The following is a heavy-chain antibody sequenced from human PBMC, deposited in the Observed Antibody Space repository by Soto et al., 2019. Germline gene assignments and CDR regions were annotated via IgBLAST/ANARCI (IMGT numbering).Heavy chain of an antibody. CDR3: AREKEDYVWGSYRYLAFDI. V-gene: IGHV1-69*01. CDR1: GGTFSSYA. J-gene: IGHJ3*02. CDR2: IIPIFGTA. D-gene: IGHD3-16*02. Sequence: QVQLVQSGAEVKKPGSSVKVSCKASGGTFSSYAISWVRQAPGQGLEWMGGIIPIFGTANYAQKFQGRVTITADESTNTAYMELSSLRSEDTAVYYCAREKEDYVWGSYRYLAFDIWGQGTMVTVSS.